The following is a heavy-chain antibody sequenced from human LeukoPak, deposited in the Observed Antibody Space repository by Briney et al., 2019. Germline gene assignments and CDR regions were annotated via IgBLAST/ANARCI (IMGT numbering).Heavy chain of an antibody. D-gene: IGHD2-2*01. CDR1: GYTFTSYD. Sequence: GASVKVSCKASGYTFTSYDINWVRQATGQGLEWMGGMNPNSGNTGYAQKFQGRVTITRNTSISTAYMELSSLRSEDSAVYYCARAHRVKYCSSTSCYGAYYYYMDVWGKGTTVTVSS. J-gene: IGHJ6*03. V-gene: IGHV1-8*03. CDR2: MNPNSGNT. CDR3: ARAHRVKYCSSTSCYGAYYYYMDV.